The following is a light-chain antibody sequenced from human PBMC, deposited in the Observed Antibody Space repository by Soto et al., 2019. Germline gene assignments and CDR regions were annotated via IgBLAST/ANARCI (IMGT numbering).Light chain of an antibody. V-gene: IGLV2-14*01. CDR2: EVN. J-gene: IGLJ1*01. Sequence: QSVLNPPASLSGSPGQSITVSCSGTRSDIGAYDYVSWFQQHPGKAPKLMISEVNNRPSGVSNRFSGSKSGNTAYLTISGLQVEDEAEYFCFSFTNTSTHVFGTGTRSTS. CDR3: FSFTNTSTHV. CDR1: RSDIGAYDY.